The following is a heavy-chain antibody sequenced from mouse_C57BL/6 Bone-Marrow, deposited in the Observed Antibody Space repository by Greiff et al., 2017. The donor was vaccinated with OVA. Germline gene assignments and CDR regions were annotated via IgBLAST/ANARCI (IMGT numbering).Heavy chain of an antibody. CDR2: IWRGGST. V-gene: IGHV2-5*01. Sequence: VKLMESGPGLVQPSQSLSITCTVSGFSLTSYGVHWVRQSPGKGLEWLGVIWRGGSTDYNAAFMSRLSITKDNSKSQVFFKMNSLQADDTAIYYCAKRYYGYDNWYFDVWGTGTTVTVSS. CDR3: AKRYYGYDNWYFDV. CDR1: GFSLTSYG. D-gene: IGHD2-2*01. J-gene: IGHJ1*03.